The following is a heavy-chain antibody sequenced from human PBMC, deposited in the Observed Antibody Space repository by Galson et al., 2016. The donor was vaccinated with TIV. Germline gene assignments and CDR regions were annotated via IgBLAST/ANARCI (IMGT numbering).Heavy chain of an antibody. CDR3: AKMDSSGFDYVRRFDF. CDR2: ISAGGGRT. Sequence: SLRLSCAASGFTFSSFAVSWVRQAPGKGLEWVSGISAGGGRTNYADSVKGRLTISRDNPKNTLYLQMSSLRAEDTAVYFCAKMDSSGFDYVRRFDFWGQGTLATVSS. V-gene: IGHV3-23*01. D-gene: IGHD3-22*01. CDR1: GFTFSSFA. J-gene: IGHJ4*02.